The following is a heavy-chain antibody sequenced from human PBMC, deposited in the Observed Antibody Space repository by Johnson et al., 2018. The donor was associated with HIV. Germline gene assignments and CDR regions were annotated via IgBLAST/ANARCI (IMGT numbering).Heavy chain of an antibody. CDR1: RFTFSRYG. Sequence: QVQLVESGGGVVQPGGSLRLSCEASRFTFSRYGMHWVRQAPGKGLEWVAFIRNDGSNKNYGDSVKGRFTISRDNSKNTLYLQMNSLRAEDTAVYYCATLPGDIVVVPAAQPYDAFDIWGQGTMVTVSS. CDR2: IRNDGSNK. V-gene: IGHV3-30*02. CDR3: ATLPGDIVVVPAAQPYDAFDI. D-gene: IGHD2-2*01. J-gene: IGHJ3*02.